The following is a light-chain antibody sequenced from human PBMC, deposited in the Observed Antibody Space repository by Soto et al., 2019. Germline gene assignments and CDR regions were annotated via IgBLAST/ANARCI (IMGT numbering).Light chain of an antibody. J-gene: IGKJ2*01. CDR3: HQYGRSPMNT. Sequence: EIVLTQSPGSLSLSPGERATLSCRASQTISSSYLAWYQQKPGQAPRLLISGASTRATGIPDRFSGSGSGTEFTRTISRMEPEDFAVYYCHQYGRSPMNTFGQGTKLEIK. CDR1: QTISSSY. V-gene: IGKV3-20*01. CDR2: GAS.